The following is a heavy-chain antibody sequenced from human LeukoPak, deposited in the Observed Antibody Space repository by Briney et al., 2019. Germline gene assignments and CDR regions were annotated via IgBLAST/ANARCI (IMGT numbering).Heavy chain of an antibody. J-gene: IGHJ4*02. Sequence: PGRSLRLSCAASGFTFSSYWMSWVRQAPGKGLEWVAVISYDGINEYYTDSVKGRFTISRDNSKNTLYLQMSGLRAEDTAVYYCARQRTGSYYYFDYWGQGTLVTVSS. CDR3: ARQRTGSYYYFDY. V-gene: IGHV3-30-3*01. CDR1: GFTFSSYW. CDR2: ISYDGINE. D-gene: IGHD2-2*01.